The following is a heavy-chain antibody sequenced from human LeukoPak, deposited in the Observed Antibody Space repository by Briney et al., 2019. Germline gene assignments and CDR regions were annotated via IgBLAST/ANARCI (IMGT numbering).Heavy chain of an antibody. V-gene: IGHV3-9*01. CDR3: ARDPRPAGMAAAGTGY. D-gene: IGHD6-13*01. CDR2: IGWSSGSI. CDR1: RFTFDDYA. Sequence: GRSLRLSCAASRFTFDDYAMQWGRPAPGEGREWGSGIGWSSGSIGYADSVKGRFTISRDNAKNCLYLQMTSLRAEYTAVYYWARDPRPAGMAAAGTGYGGQGTLVTVSS. J-gene: IGHJ4*02.